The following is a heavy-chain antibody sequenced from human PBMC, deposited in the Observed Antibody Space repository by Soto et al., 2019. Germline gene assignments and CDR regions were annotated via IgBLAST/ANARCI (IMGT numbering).Heavy chain of an antibody. CDR1: GGSISSNNYY. CDR2: IYYSGST. J-gene: IGHJ4*02. V-gene: IGHV4-39*01. Sequence: SETLSLTCTVSGGSISSNNYYWGWIRQPPGKGLEWIGSIYYSGSTYYNPSLKSRLTISLDTPKNQFSLKLNSVTAADTAVYFCARGDGDYYDGNGYLGRHWGQGTLVTVSS. D-gene: IGHD3-22*01. CDR3: ARGDGDYYDGNGYLGRH.